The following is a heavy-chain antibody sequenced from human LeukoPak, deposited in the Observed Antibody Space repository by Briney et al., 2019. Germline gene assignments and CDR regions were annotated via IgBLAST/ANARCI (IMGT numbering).Heavy chain of an antibody. CDR1: GFTFSSYW. Sequence: GGSLRLSCAVSGFTFSSYWMSWVRQAPGKGLEWVANINQDGSEKYYVDSLEGRFTISRDNAKNSLFLQMNSLRAEDTAVYYCARDAYSDGSCYAYWGQGTLVIVSS. J-gene: IGHJ4*02. CDR3: ARDAYSDGSCYAY. CDR2: INQDGSEK. V-gene: IGHV3-7*01. D-gene: IGHD2-15*01.